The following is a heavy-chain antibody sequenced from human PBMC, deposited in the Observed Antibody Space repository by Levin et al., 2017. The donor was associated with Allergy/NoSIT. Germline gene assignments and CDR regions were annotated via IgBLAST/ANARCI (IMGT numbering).Heavy chain of an antibody. CDR3: VREGGWWPAYYFDY. CDR1: GFTFSKYN. D-gene: IGHD2-15*01. V-gene: IGHV3-48*02. Sequence: PGGSLRLSCAASGFTFSKYNMNWVRQAPGKGLEWLSYISSNTRTIYYASSLKGRFTVSRDNAKNSLYLQMNSLRDDGTALSYWVREGGWWPAYYFDYWGQGAPVTVSS. CDR2: ISSNTRTI. J-gene: IGHJ4*02.